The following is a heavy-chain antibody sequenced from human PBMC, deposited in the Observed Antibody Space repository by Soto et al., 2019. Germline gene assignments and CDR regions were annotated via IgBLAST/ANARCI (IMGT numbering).Heavy chain of an antibody. CDR1: GFTFSSYA. CDR2: ISGIGGST. CDR3: AHYGDYLAYFDY. Sequence: EVQLLESGGGLVQPGGSLRLSCAASGFTFSSYAMSWVRQAPGKGLEWVSAISGIGGSTYYAASVKGRFTISRYNSKNSLYLQMNSMRAEDTAVYYCAHYGDYLAYFDYWGQGTLVTVSS. J-gene: IGHJ4*02. D-gene: IGHD4-17*01. V-gene: IGHV3-23*01.